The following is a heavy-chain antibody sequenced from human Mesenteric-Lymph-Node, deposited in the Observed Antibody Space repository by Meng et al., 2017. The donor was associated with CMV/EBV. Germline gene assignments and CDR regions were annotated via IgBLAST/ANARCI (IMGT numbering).Heavy chain of an antibody. D-gene: IGHD2-2*01. CDR3: AKPRPLNVVPAAMDV. Sequence: GGSLRLSCAASGFTFRSCAMSWVRQAPGKGLEWVSTISGDGGRTHFADSVKGRFTVSRDNSKNTLYLQMNSLRAEDTAVYYCAKPRPLNVVPAAMDVWGQGTTVTVSS. J-gene: IGHJ6*02. CDR2: ISGDGGRT. V-gene: IGHV3-23*01. CDR1: GFTFRSCA.